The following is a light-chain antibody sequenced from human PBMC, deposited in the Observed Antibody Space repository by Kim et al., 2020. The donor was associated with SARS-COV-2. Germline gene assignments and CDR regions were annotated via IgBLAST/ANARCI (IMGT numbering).Light chain of an antibody. CDR3: MQVLQTPFT. CDR1: QSLLQSNRYNY. V-gene: IGKV2-28*01. Sequence: DIVMTQSPLSLPVTTGEPASISCRSSQSLLQSNRYNYLDWYLQKPGQSPQLLIYLGSNRASWVPDRFSGSGSGTDFTLKISSVEAEDVGVYYCMQVLQTPFTFGQGTRLEIK. CDR2: LGS. J-gene: IGKJ5*01.